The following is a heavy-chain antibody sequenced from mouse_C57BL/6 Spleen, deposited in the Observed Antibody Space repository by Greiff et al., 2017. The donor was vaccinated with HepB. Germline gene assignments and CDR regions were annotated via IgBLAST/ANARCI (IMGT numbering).Heavy chain of an antibody. CDR2: INPNNGGT. D-gene: IGHD2-4*01. CDR3: ARSYEYDVGYYAMDY. V-gene: IGHV1-18*01. Sequence: EVKLMESGPELVKPGASVKIPCKASGYTFTDYNMDWVKQSHGKSLEWIGDINPNNGGTIYNQKFKGKATLTVDKSSSTAYMELRSLTSEDTAVYYCARSYEYDVGYYAMDYWGQGTSVTVSS. CDR1: GYTFTDYN. J-gene: IGHJ4*01.